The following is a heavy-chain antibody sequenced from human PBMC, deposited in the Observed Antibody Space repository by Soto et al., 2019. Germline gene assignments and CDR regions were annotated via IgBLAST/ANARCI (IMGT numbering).Heavy chain of an antibody. CDR2: INAGNGNT. J-gene: IGHJ5*02. Sequence: QVQLVQSGAEVKKPGASVKVSCKASGYTFTSYAMHWVRQAPGQRLEWMGWINAGNGNTKYSQKFQGRVTITRDTSARTAYMELSSLRSEDTAVYYCARSGCSSTSCYTWFDPWGQGTLVTVSS. D-gene: IGHD2-2*02. CDR1: GYTFTSYA. CDR3: ARSGCSSTSCYTWFDP. V-gene: IGHV1-3*01.